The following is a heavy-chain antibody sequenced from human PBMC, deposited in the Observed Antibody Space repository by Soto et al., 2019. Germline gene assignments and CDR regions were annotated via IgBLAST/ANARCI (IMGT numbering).Heavy chain of an antibody. CDR2: ISGSGGST. J-gene: IGHJ4*02. CDR3: ASLFVAGPPFDY. D-gene: IGHD6-19*01. V-gene: IGHV3-23*01. Sequence: HLGGSLRLSCAASGFTFSSYAMSWVRQAPGKGLEWVSAISGSGGSTYYADSVKGRFTISRDNSKNTLYLQMNSLRAEDTAVYYCASLFVAGPPFDYWGQGTLVTVSS. CDR1: GFTFSSYA.